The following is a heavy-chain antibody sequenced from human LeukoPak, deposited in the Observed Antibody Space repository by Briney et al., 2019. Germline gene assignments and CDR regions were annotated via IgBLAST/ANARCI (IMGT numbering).Heavy chain of an antibody. D-gene: IGHD1-26*01. V-gene: IGHV4-39*07. CDR2: IYYSGST. J-gene: IGHJ4*02. CDR3: ARGPSVGATTLPFEY. CDR1: GGSISSSSYY. Sequence: PSETLSLTCTVSGGSISSSSYYWGWIRQPPGKGLEWIGSIYYSGSTYYNPSLKSRVTISVDTSKNQFSLKLSSVTAADTAVYYCARGPSVGATTLPFEYWGQGTLVTVSS.